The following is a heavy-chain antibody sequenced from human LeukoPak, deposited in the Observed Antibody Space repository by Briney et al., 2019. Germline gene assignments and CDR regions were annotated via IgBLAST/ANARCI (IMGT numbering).Heavy chain of an antibody. V-gene: IGHV4-39*07. J-gene: IGHJ6*03. CDR1: GGSISSSSYY. CDR2: IYYSGST. Sequence: SETLSLTCTVSGGSISSSSYYWGWIRQPPGKGLEWIGSIYYSGSTYYNPSLKSRVTISVDTSKNQFSLKLSSVTAADTAVYYCARRIVGVVAAPFVLSDYYYYMDVWGKGTTVTISS. CDR3: ARRIVGVVAAPFVLSDYYYYMDV. D-gene: IGHD2-15*01.